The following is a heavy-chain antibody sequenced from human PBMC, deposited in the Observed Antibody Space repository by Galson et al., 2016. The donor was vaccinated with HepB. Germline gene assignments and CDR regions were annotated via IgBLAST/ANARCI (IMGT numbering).Heavy chain of an antibody. V-gene: IGHV4-59*01. D-gene: IGHD3-3*01. CDR2: IYYGGNT. CDR1: GGSISGYY. CDR3: ARGGRLGITIFGGEVQNWFDP. J-gene: IGHJ5*02. Sequence: ETLSLTCTVSGGSISGYYWSWIRQTPGKGLEWIGYIYYGGNTNYSPSLKSRITMSVDTSRKQFSLNLTTVTAGDTAVYYCARGGRLGITIFGGEVQNWFDPWGQGTLVTVSS.